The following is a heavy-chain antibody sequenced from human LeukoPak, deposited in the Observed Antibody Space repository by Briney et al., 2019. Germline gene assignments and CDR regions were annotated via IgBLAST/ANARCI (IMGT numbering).Heavy chain of an antibody. V-gene: IGHV4-38-2*01. J-gene: IGHJ6*03. D-gene: IGHD6-13*01. CDR1: GYSISSGYY. CDR2: IYHSGST. Sequence: SETLSLTCAVSGYSISSGYYWGWFRQPPGKGLAWIACIYHSGSTYYNPSLKSRVTMSVDTSKNQFSLRLTSLTAADTAVYYCARQGGSSSPYYFYYMDVWGKGTTVTVSS. CDR3: ARQGGSSSPYYFYYMDV.